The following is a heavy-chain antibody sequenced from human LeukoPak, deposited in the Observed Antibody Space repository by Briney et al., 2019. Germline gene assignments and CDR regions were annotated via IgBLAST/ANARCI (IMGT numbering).Heavy chain of an antibody. Sequence: GGSLRLSCAASGFIFSSYEMNWVRQAPGKGLEWVSYIGSCGGTRYYADSVKGRFTISRDNAKNTLYLQMNSLRAEDTAVYYCARGQEIVGAYFDYWGQGTLVTVSS. D-gene: IGHD1-26*01. CDR3: ARGQEIVGAYFDY. J-gene: IGHJ4*02. CDR1: GFIFSSYE. V-gene: IGHV3-48*03. CDR2: IGSCGGTR.